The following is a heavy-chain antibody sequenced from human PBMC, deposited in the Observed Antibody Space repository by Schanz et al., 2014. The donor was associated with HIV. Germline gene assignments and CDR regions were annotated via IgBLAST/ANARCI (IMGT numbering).Heavy chain of an antibody. Sequence: EVQLVESGGGLVQPGGSLRLSCAASGFTFSSYWMAWVRQAPGKGLEWVANIKQDGSVKSYPDSVQGRFTISRDNAKNSLYLQMNSLREEDTAVYYCTRDGVCCGTACYGYGIDVWGQGTTVTVSS. V-gene: IGHV3-7*01. J-gene: IGHJ6*02. D-gene: IGHD2-2*01. CDR3: TRDGVCCGTACYGYGIDV. CDR2: IKQDGSVK. CDR1: GFTFSSYW.